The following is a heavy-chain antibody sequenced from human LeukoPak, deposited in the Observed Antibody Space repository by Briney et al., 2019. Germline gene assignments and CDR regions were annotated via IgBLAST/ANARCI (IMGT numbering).Heavy chain of an antibody. CDR3: ARHGSIATGAFTH. CDR2: IYHSGST. V-gene: IGHV4-30-2*03. Sequence: PSETLSLTCAVSGGSISSGGYSWSWIRQPPGKGLEWIGYIYHSGSTYYNPSLKSRVTISVDTSKNQFSLKLGSVTAADTAVYYCARHGSIATGAFTHWGQGALVTVSS. J-gene: IGHJ4*02. CDR1: GGSISSGGYS. D-gene: IGHD6-13*01.